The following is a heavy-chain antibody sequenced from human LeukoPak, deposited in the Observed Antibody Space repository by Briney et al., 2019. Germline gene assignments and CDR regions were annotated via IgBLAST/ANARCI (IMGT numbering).Heavy chain of an antibody. J-gene: IGHJ4*02. V-gene: IGHV3-53*01. Sequence: GGSLRLSCAASGFTVSSYYMSWVRQAPGKGLEWVSIIYGGGSTSYADSVKGRFTISRDTSKNTLYLQMNSLRAEDTASYYCARWGYCSGGNCYIDYWGQGTLVTVSS. CDR2: IYGGGST. D-gene: IGHD2-15*01. CDR3: ARWGYCSGGNCYIDY. CDR1: GFTVSSYY.